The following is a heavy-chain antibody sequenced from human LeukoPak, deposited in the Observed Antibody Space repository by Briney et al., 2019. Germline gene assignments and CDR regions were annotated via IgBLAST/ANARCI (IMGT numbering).Heavy chain of an antibody. Sequence: GGSLRLSCAASGFTFSSYWMHWVRQAPGKGLVWVSRINSDGSSTSYADSVKGRFTISRDNAKNTLYLQMNSLRAEDTAVYYCASLGYYDSSGYSDYWGQGTLVIVSS. J-gene: IGHJ4*02. V-gene: IGHV3-74*01. CDR2: INSDGSST. D-gene: IGHD3-22*01. CDR1: GFTFSSYW. CDR3: ASLGYYDSSGYSDY.